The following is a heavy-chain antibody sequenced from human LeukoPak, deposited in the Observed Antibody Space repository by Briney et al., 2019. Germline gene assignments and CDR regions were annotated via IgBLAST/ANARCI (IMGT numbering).Heavy chain of an antibody. CDR2: IYYSGST. J-gene: IGHJ5*02. Sequence: SETVSLTCTVSGASISSYYWSWIRQPPRKGLEWIGYIYYSGSTNYNPSLKSRVTISVDTSKNQFSLRLSSVTAADTAVYYCARHRYYYDSSGYYYQPWGQGTLVTVSS. V-gene: IGHV4-59*01. CDR1: GASISSYY. CDR3: ARHRYYYDSSGYYYQP. D-gene: IGHD3-22*01.